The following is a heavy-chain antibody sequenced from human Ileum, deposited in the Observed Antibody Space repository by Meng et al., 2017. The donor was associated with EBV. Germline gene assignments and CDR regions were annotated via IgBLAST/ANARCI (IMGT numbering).Heavy chain of an antibody. CDR3: ATDLWGIYPMT. D-gene: IGHD3-16*02. V-gene: IGHV3-15*01. Sequence: LVESGGGLVEPGGSLRLSCVVSGLTFSDAWLTWLRQTPGKGLEWVGRIRSKSDGGPIEYAAPVKGRSTISRDDSKDTLYLQLNSLKTEDTGVYYCATDLWGIYPMTWGQGTLVTVCS. J-gene: IGHJ5*02. CDR1: GLTFSDAW. CDR2: IRSKSDGGPI.